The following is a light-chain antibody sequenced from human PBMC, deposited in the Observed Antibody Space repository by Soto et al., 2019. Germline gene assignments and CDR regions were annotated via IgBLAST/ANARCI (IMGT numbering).Light chain of an antibody. CDR2: EVN. J-gene: IGLJ2*01. Sequence: QSALTQPASVSGSPAQSITISCTGTSSDVGGYNYVSWYQQHPGKAPKLLIFEVNNRPSGVSNRFSGSKSGNTASLTISRLQAEDEADYYCSSYTGSSTLEVFGGGTKLTVL. V-gene: IGLV2-14*01. CDR1: SSDVGGYNY. CDR3: SSYTGSSTLEV.